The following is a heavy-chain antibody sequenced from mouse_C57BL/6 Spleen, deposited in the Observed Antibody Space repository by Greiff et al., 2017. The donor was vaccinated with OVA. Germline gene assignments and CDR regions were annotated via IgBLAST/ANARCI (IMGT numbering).Heavy chain of an antibody. J-gene: IGHJ2*01. Sequence: QVQLQQPGAELVKPGASVKMSCKASGYTFTSYWITWVKQRPGQGLEWIGDIYPGSGSTNYNEKFKSKATLTIDTSSSTAYMQLSSLTSEDSAVYYCAREDTTVVEGGCDYWGQGTTLTVSS. D-gene: IGHD1-1*01. CDR1: GYTFTSYW. CDR3: AREDTTVVEGGCDY. V-gene: IGHV1-55*01. CDR2: IYPGSGST.